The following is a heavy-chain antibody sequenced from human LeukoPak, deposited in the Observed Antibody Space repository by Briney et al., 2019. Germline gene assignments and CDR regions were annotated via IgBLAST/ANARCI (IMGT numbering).Heavy chain of an antibody. CDR3: AREYSYGSSYFDY. V-gene: IGHV4-30-4*08. CDR1: GGPISSGDYY. D-gene: IGHD5-18*01. J-gene: IGHJ4*02. Sequence: TSQTLSLTCTVSGGPISSGDYYWSWIRQPPGKGLEWIGYIYYSGSTYYNPSLKSRVTISVDTSKNQFSLKLSSVTAADTAVYYCAREYSYGSSYFDYWGQGTLVTVSS. CDR2: IYYSGST.